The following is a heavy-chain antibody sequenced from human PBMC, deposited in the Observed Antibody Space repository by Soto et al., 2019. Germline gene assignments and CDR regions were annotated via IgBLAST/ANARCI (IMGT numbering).Heavy chain of an antibody. D-gene: IGHD3-16*01. V-gene: IGHV3-33*01. J-gene: IGHJ2*01. CDR3: ARGGGRAYSEL. CDR1: GFTFSSYG. CDR2: IWYDGSNK. Sequence: QVQLVESGGGVVQPGRSLRLSCAASGFTFSSYGMHWVRQAPGKGLEWVAVIWYDGSNKYYADSVKGRFTISRDNTKNTLYLQMNSLTAEDTAVYYCARGGGRAYSELWGRGTLLTVSS.